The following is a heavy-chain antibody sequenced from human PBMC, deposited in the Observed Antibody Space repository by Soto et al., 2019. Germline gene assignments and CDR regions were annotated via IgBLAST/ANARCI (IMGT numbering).Heavy chain of an antibody. Sequence: QVQLVQSGAEVKKPGASVKVSCKASGYSFTDYGFTWVRQAPGQGLEWMGWVNTYKGNTNYAQKFQGRVTMTTDTSTSTAYMEVRGLRSDDTALYYCARERGNYMYFDYWGQGTLVTVSS. J-gene: IGHJ4*02. V-gene: IGHV1-18*01. D-gene: IGHD1-7*01. CDR1: GYSFTDYG. CDR2: VNTYKGNT. CDR3: ARERGNYMYFDY.